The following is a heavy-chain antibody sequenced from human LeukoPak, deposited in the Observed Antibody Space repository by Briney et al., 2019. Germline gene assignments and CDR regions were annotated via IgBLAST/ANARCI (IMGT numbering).Heavy chain of an antibody. CDR1: GFTFSSYS. Sequence: PGGSLRLSCAASGFTFSSYSMNWVRQAPGKGLEWVSSISSSSSYIYYADSVKGRFTISRDNAKNSLYLQMNSLRAEDTAVYYCARVDYYDSSGYYYVPEYFQHWGQGTLVTVSS. CDR2: ISSSSSYI. V-gene: IGHV3-21*01. CDR3: ARVDYYDSSGYYYVPEYFQH. D-gene: IGHD3-22*01. J-gene: IGHJ1*01.